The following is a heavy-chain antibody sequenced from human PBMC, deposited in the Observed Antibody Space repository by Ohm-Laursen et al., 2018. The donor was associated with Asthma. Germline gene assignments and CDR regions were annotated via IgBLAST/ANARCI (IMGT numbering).Heavy chain of an antibody. V-gene: IGHV4-31*03. J-gene: IGHJ5*02. D-gene: IGHD3-16*01. CDR1: GGSISSGGYY. Sequence: TLSLTCTVSGGSISSGGYYWSWIRQHPGKGLEWIGYIYHSGTAYYNPSLQSRVTLSVDTSKNQFSLKLSSVTAADTAVYFCARDPTGGGNWFDPWGQGTPVTVSS. CDR3: ARDPTGGGNWFDP. CDR2: IYHSGTA.